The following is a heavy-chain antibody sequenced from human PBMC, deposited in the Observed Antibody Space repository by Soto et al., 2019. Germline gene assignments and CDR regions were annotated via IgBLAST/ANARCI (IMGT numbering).Heavy chain of an antibody. Sequence: QITLRESSPPLVKPTQTLTLTCTFSGFSLNSSGVGVGWIRQAPGKALEWLALIYWDDDKRYSPSLKSRLSITKDTSKNQVVLRVTNMEPVDTATYYCTHTYFEFWSGYPKGFGYWGQGTLVAVSS. V-gene: IGHV2-5*02. CDR1: GFSLNSSGVG. D-gene: IGHD3-3*01. CDR2: IYWDDDK. CDR3: THTYFEFWSGYPKGFGY. J-gene: IGHJ4*02.